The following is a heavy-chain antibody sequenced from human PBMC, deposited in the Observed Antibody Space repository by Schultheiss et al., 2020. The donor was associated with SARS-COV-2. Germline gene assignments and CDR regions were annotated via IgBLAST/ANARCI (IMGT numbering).Heavy chain of an antibody. J-gene: IGHJ5*02. CDR1: GGSISSFY. CDR2: IYNSGNT. D-gene: IGHD3-10*01. CDR3: ARSPRGGRYFGP. Sequence: SETLSLTCTVSGGSISSFYWSWIRQPPGKGLEWIGYIYNSGNTSYNPSLKSRVTISVDTSKNQFSLKLSSVTAADTAVYYCARSPRGGRYFGPWGQGTLVTVSS. V-gene: IGHV4-59*12.